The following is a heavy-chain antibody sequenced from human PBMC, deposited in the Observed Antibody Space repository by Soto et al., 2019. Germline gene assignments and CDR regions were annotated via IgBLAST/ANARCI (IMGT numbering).Heavy chain of an antibody. V-gene: IGHV1-46*01. CDR3: ARTSRQLVYFDY. J-gene: IGHJ4*02. Sequence: QVQLVQSGAEVKKPGASVKVSCKASGYTFTSYYMHWVRQAPGQGLEWMGIINPSGGSTSYAQKLQGRVTMTRDTSTSTVYMELSSLRSEDTAVYYCARTSRQLVYFDYWGQGTLVTVSS. D-gene: IGHD6-13*01. CDR1: GYTFTSYY. CDR2: INPSGGST.